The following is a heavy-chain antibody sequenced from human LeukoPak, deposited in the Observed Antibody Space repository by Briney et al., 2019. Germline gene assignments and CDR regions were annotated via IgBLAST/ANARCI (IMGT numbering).Heavy chain of an antibody. CDR1: GLTGSHNY. D-gene: IGHD6-19*01. CDR3: VRNLAVAGTCFDS. CDR2: IHTSGDT. V-gene: IGHV3-53*01. J-gene: IGHJ4*02. Sequence: GGSLRLSCAASGLTGSHNYVSWVRQAPGKGLEWVSAIHTSGDTCYADSVKGRFTISRDNAESSLYLQMNSLRAEDTAVYYCVRNLAVAGTCFDSWGQGTLVTVSS.